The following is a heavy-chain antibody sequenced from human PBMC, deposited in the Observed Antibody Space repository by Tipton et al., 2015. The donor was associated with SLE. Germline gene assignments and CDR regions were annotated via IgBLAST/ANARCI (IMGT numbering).Heavy chain of an antibody. CDR1: GYSISSGYY. J-gene: IGHJ6*02. CDR3: ARSPRGMATIGGSDV. D-gene: IGHD5-24*01. CDR2: IYHSGST. V-gene: IGHV4-38-2*01. Sequence: LRLSCAVSGYSISSGYYWGWIRQPPGKGLEWIGSIYHSGSTYYNPSLKSRLTISVDTSKNQFSLKLSSVTAADTAVYYCARSPRGMATIGGSDVWGQGTTVTVSS.